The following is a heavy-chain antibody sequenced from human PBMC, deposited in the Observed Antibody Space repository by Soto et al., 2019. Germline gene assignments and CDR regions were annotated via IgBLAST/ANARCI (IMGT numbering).Heavy chain of an antibody. D-gene: IGHD2-21*02. CDR3: ARAWVVVTAPDY. Sequence: ASVKVSCKASGYTFTSYAMHWVRQAPGQRLEWMGWINAGNGNTKYSQKFQGRVTITRDTSASTAYMELSSPRSEDTAVYYCARAWVVVTAPDYWGQGTLVTVS. CDR2: INAGNGNT. J-gene: IGHJ4*02. V-gene: IGHV1-3*01. CDR1: GYTFTSYA.